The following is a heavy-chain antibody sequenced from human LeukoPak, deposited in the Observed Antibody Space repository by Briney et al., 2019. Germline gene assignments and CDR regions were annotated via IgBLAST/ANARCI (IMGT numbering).Heavy chain of an antibody. CDR2: INHSGST. CDR3: AKTLAYCGGDCYSKLVSLLPDYYYYMDV. CDR1: GGSFSGYY. D-gene: IGHD2-21*02. J-gene: IGHJ6*03. Sequence: SETLSLTCAVYGGSFSGYYWSRIRQPPGKGLEWIGEINHSGSTNYNPSLKSRVTISVDTSKNQFSLKLSSVTAADTAVYYCAKTLAYCGGDCYSKLVSLLPDYYYYMDVWGKGTTVTVSS. V-gene: IGHV4-34*01.